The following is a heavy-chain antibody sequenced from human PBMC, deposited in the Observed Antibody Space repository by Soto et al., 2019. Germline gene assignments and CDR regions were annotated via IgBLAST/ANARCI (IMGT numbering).Heavy chain of an antibody. J-gene: IGHJ6*02. CDR3: ARQGLPYRGSGYYDAMDV. V-gene: IGHV4-61*01. CDR1: GASISSDSYY. D-gene: IGHD1-26*01. Sequence: SETLSLTCAVSGASISSDSYYWSWIRQPPGKGLEWIGYIYYSGSSYYNPSVKSRVTISVDTSKNQFSLKLTSVTAADTAVYYCARQGLPYRGSGYYDAMDVWGRGTTVTVSS. CDR2: IYYSGSS.